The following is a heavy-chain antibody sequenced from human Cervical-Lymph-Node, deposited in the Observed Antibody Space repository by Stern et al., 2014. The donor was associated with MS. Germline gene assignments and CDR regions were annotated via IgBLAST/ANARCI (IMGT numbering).Heavy chain of an antibody. V-gene: IGHV4-28*01. CDR3: ARFDYSKGDY. CDR2: TNYTGSA. J-gene: IGHJ4*02. D-gene: IGHD4-11*01. CDR1: GYSITSTW. Sequence: QLQLQESGPGLVRPSDTLFLTCSVSGYSITSTWWGWIRQPPGKGLEWIGYTNYTGSAHYNPSLKSRVTMSVDTSNNQFSLRLSSVSAVDTAVYYCARFDYSKGDYWGQGALVTVSS.